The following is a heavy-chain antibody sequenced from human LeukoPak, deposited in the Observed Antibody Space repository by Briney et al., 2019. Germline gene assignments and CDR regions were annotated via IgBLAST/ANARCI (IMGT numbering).Heavy chain of an antibody. V-gene: IGHV1-46*01. Sequence: GAAVKVSCKASGYTFTSYYMHWVRQAPGQGLEWMGIINPSGGSTSYAQKFQGRVTMTRDTSTSTVYMEVGSLRSEDTAVYYCARVGDSGSPFDYWGQGTLVTVSS. CDR2: INPSGGST. CDR1: GYTFTSYY. J-gene: IGHJ4*02. D-gene: IGHD3-10*01. CDR3: ARVGDSGSPFDY.